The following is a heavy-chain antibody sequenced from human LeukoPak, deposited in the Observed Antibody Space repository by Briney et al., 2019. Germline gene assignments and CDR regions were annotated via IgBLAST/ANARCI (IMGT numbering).Heavy chain of an antibody. J-gene: IGHJ5*02. Sequence: GGSLRLSCAASGFPFSNYWMSWVRQAPGKGLEWVTNMKEDGGEINYVDSVKGRFTISRDNAKNSLYLHMNSLRVDDTAVYYCARDRGYSTFDNWGQGTLVTVSS. D-gene: IGHD4-23*01. V-gene: IGHV3-7*01. CDR2: MKEDGGEI. CDR3: ARDRGYSTFDN. CDR1: GFPFSNYW.